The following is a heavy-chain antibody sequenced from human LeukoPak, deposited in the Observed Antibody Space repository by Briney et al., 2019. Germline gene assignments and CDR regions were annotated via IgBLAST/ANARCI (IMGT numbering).Heavy chain of an antibody. CDR1: GGSINSYY. V-gene: IGHV4-59*01. CDR3: ARGRYSSSWYLDY. J-gene: IGHJ4*02. CDR2: IYYSGST. Sequence: SETLSLTCTVSGGSINSYYWSWIRQPPGKGLEWIGSIYYSGSTNYSPSLKSRVTISVDTSKNQFSLRLSSVTAADTAVYYCARGRYSSSWYLDYWGQGALVTVSS. D-gene: IGHD6-13*01.